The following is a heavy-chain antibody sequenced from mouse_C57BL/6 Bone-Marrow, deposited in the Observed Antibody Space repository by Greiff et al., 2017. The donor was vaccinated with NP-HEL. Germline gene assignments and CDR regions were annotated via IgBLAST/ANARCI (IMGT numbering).Heavy chain of an antibody. CDR1: GYAFTNYL. CDR3: AARGLRRTLYFDY. D-gene: IGHD2-12*01. Sequence: QVQLKESGAELVRPGTSVKVSCKASGYAFTNYLIEWVKQRPGQGLEWIGVINPGSGGTNYNEKFKGKATLTADKSSSTAYMQLSSLTSEDSAVYFCAARGLRRTLYFDYWGQGTTLTVSS. J-gene: IGHJ2*01. V-gene: IGHV1-54*01. CDR2: INPGSGGT.